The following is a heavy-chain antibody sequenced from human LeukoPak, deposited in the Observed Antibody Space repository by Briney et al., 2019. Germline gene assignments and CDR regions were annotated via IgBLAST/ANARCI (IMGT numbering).Heavy chain of an antibody. D-gene: IGHD3-22*01. CDR1: GFTFSSYG. CDR2: ISYDGSNK. V-gene: IGHV3-30*18. J-gene: IGHJ4*02. Sequence: RPGGSLRLSCAASGFTFSSYGMPWVRQAPGKGLEWVAVISYDGSNKYYADSVKGRFTISRDNSKNTLYLQMNSLRAEDTAVYYCAKDLDSSGYYEVDYWGQGTLVTVSS. CDR3: AKDLDSSGYYEVDY.